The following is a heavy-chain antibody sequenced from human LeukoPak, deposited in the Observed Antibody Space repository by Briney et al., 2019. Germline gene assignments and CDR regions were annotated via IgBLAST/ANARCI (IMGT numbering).Heavy chain of an antibody. V-gene: IGHV1-18*01. CDR3: ARDLSLFVSGWYGGH. D-gene: IGHD6-19*01. CDR2: IIAHIGNT. CDR1: GYTFTTYG. Sequence: GASVKVSCKASGYTFTTYGISWVRQAPGQGLEWMGWIIAHIGNTNYAQQFQDRLTMTTDPSTSTVYMELRSLRSDDTAVYYCARDLSLFVSGWYGGHWGQGSLVTVSS. J-gene: IGHJ4*02.